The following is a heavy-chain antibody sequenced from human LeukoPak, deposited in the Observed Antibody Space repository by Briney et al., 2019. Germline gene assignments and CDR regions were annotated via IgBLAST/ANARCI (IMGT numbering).Heavy chain of an antibody. CDR1: GFTFSNYW. Sequence: GGPLRLSCAASGFTFSNYWMSWVRQAPGKGLEWVANIKEDGSEKYYEDSVKGRFTISRDNAKNLVYLRMNSLRAEDTAVYYCTRDNRYYYWGQGTVVTVSS. CDR2: IKEDGSEK. J-gene: IGHJ4*02. CDR3: TRDNRYYY. V-gene: IGHV3-7*01. D-gene: IGHD2-21*01.